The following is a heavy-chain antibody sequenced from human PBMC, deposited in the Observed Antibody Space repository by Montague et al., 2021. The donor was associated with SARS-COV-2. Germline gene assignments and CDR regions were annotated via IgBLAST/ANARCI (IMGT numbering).Heavy chain of an antibody. Sequence: SETLSLTCTGSGGSISGYYWSWIRQPPGKGLEWIGYIYHSGKTKYNPSLKSRVSISADTSKNQFSLRLSSVTAADTAVYYCAREYRIELWQTNWYFGLWGRGTLVTVSS. CDR1: GGSISGYY. J-gene: IGHJ2*01. CDR2: IYHSGKT. V-gene: IGHV4-59*01. CDR3: AREYRIELWQTNWYFGL. D-gene: IGHD5-18*01.